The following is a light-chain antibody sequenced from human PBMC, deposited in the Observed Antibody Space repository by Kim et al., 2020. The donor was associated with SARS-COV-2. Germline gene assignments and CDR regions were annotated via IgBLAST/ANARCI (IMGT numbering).Light chain of an antibody. CDR3: QGWESIIDNWV. CDR2: YDS. J-gene: IGLJ3*02. V-gene: IGLV3-21*01. Sequence: SYELTQPPSMSVAPGETATMTCNGNNIADRSVHWYQQKAGQAPVLAIYYDSDRSSGIPDRYSGSSSGDTATLTISRVEAGDEADYYCQGWESIIDNWVFG. CDR1: NIADRS.